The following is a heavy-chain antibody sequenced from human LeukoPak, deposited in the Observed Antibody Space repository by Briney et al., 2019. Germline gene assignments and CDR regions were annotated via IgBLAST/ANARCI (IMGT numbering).Heavy chain of an antibody. CDR1: GFTFSTYG. J-gene: IGHJ5*02. V-gene: IGHV3-30*18. CDR3: AKGSPAGCKSASCYGQNWVDP. CDR2: ISYDGSSK. Sequence: GGSLRLSCAASGFTFSTYGMHWVRQAPGKGLEWVAVISYDGSSKFYADSVKGRFTISRDSSKNTLHLQMNRLRPEDTAVYYCAKGSPAGCKSASCYGQNWVDPWGQGTLVTVSS. D-gene: IGHD2-2*01.